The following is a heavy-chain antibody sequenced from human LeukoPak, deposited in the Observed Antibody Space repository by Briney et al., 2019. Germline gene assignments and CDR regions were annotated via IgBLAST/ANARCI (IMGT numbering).Heavy chain of an antibody. CDR3: ARDNSITIFGVVDPWGAFDI. Sequence: GGSLRLSCAASGFTFSSYGMHWVRQAPGKGLEWVAVISYDGSNKYYADSVKGRFTISRDNSKNTLYLQMNSLRAEDTAVYYCARDNSITIFGVVDPWGAFDIWGQGTMVTVSS. CDR2: ISYDGSNK. CDR1: GFTFSSYG. D-gene: IGHD3-3*01. V-gene: IGHV3-30*03. J-gene: IGHJ3*02.